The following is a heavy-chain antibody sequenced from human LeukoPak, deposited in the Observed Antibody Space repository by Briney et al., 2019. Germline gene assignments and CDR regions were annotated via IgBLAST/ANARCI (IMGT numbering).Heavy chain of an antibody. CDR1: GFTLSSYA. CDR2: ISVSGNT. Sequence: PGGSLRLSCAASGFTLSSYAMSWVRQGPGKGLEWVSAISVSGNTYHADSAKGRFTISRDNSKNTLYLQMNSLRAEDTAVYYCAKVRGGYYFDYWGQGTLVTVSS. J-gene: IGHJ4*02. V-gene: IGHV3-23*01. D-gene: IGHD3-10*01. CDR3: AKVRGGYYFDY.